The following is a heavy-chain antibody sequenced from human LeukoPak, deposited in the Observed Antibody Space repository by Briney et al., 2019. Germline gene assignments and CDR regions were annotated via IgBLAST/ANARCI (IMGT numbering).Heavy chain of an antibody. CDR1: GFTFTNYW. CDR2: ISSNGRSA. V-gene: IGHV3-64*01. D-gene: IGHD3-3*01. Sequence: GGSLRLSCAASGFTFTNYWMHWVRQAPGKGLEYISAISSNGRSAYYANTVKGRFTISRDISKNMVYLQMGSLRPEDMAVYYCARVVPYYDFWSGPVDYWGQGILVTVST. CDR3: ARVVPYYDFWSGPVDY. J-gene: IGHJ4*02.